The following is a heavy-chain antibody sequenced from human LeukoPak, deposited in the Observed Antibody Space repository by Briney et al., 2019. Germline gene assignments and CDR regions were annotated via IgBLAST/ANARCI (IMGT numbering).Heavy chain of an antibody. V-gene: IGHV3-21*01. CDR2: ISSSSSYI. D-gene: IGHD3-9*01. Sequence: GGSLRLSCAASGFTFSSCSMNWVRQAPGKGLEWVSSISSSSSYIYYADSVKGRFTISRDNAKNSLYLQMNSLRAEDTAVYYCARDLYDILTGSRGIDYWGQGTLVTVSS. J-gene: IGHJ4*02. CDR1: GFTFSSCS. CDR3: ARDLYDILTGSRGIDY.